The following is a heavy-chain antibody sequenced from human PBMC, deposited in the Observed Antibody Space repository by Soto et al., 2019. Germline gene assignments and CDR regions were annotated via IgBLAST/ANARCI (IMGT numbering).Heavy chain of an antibody. J-gene: IGHJ4*02. CDR3: ARGLYDFWSGHPKGLDY. V-gene: IGHV3-73*02. Sequence: EVQLVESGGGLVQPGGSLKLSCAASGFTFSGSAMHWVRQASGKGLEWVGRIRRKANSYATAYAVSVKGRFTISRDDSRNTAYLQMNSLKTEDTAVYYCARGLYDFWSGHPKGLDYWGQGTVVTVAS. D-gene: IGHD3-3*01. CDR2: IRRKANSYAT. CDR1: GFTFSGSA.